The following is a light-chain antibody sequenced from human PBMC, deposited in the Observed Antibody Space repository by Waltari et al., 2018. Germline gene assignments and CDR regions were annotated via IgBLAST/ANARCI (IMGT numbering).Light chain of an antibody. Sequence: DIVLTQSPVTLSFSPGEGAPLSCRATQAFSRSYLAWYQHRPGQGPSPLIYGASTRATGIPDRFSGSGSGTVFTLNISRLAPEDSAVYYCQQYGASPTFGQGTRLEIK. CDR1: QAFSRSY. CDR2: GAS. CDR3: QQYGASPT. V-gene: IGKV3-20*01. J-gene: IGKJ5*01.